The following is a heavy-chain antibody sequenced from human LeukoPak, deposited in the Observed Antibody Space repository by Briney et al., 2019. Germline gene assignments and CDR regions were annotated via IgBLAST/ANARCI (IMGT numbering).Heavy chain of an antibody. Sequence: SETLSLTCTVSGASISSGRYYWSWIRQPAGKGLEWIGRIYSRGSTNYNPSLKSRVTMSVDTSKNQFSLKLSSVTAADTAVYYCATDGVVRGPDAWFDSWGQGTLVTVSS. CDR1: GASISSGRYY. CDR3: ATDGVVRGPDAWFDS. D-gene: IGHD3-10*01. CDR2: IYSRGST. J-gene: IGHJ5*01. V-gene: IGHV4-61*02.